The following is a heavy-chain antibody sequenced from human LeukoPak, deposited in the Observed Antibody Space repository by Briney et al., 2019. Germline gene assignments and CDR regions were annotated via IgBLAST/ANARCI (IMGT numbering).Heavy chain of an antibody. D-gene: IGHD2-21*01. CDR3: ARLGDCGHDCYSHDY. CDR2: INHSGST. Sequence: SETLSLTCAVYGGSFSGYYWSWIRQPPGKELEWIGEINHSGSTNYNPSLKSRVTMSVDTSKNQFSLKLSSVTAADTAVYYCARLGDCGHDCYSHDYWGQGTLVTVSS. J-gene: IGHJ4*02. V-gene: IGHV4-34*10. CDR1: GGSFSGYY.